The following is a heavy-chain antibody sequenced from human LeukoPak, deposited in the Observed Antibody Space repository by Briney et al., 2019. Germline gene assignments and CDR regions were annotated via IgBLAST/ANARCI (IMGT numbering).Heavy chain of an antibody. D-gene: IGHD3-3*01. CDR2: IYNSGAT. Sequence: SETLSLTCTVSGGSISSSTYYWGWIRQPPGKGPECIGNIYNSGATYYNPSLKSRVTISVHTSKNQISLKLSSVTAADTAVYYCARRSPYYDFWSGYYLDYWGQGTLVTVSS. CDR1: GGSISSSTYY. J-gene: IGHJ4*02. V-gene: IGHV4-39*07. CDR3: ARRSPYYDFWSGYYLDY.